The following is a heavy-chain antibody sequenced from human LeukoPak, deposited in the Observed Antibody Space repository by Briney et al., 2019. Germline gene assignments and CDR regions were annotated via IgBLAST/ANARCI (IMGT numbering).Heavy chain of an antibody. V-gene: IGHV1-2*06. J-gene: IGHJ4*02. D-gene: IGHD3-10*01. CDR3: ARVQTAMVPYYFDY. CDR2: INPNGGGT. Sequence: GASVKVSCKASGYTFTGYYMHWVRQAPGQGLEWMGRINPNGGGTNYAQKFQGRVTMTRDTSISTAYMELSRLRSDDTAVYYCARVQTAMVPYYFDYWGQGTLVTVSS. CDR1: GYTFTGYY.